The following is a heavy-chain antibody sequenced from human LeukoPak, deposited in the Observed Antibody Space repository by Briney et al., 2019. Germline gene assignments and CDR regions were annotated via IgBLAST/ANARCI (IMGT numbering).Heavy chain of an antibody. D-gene: IGHD3-22*01. CDR3: ARDGDYYDSSGYYNWYFDL. V-gene: IGHV1-46*01. Sequence: ASVKVSCKASGYTFTSYYMHWVRQTPGQGLECMVIINPSGGSTSYAQKFQGRVTMTRDTSTSTVYMELSSLRSEDTAVYYCARDGDYYDSSGYYNWYFDLWGRGTLVTVSS. CDR1: GYTFTSYY. CDR2: INPSGGST. J-gene: IGHJ2*01.